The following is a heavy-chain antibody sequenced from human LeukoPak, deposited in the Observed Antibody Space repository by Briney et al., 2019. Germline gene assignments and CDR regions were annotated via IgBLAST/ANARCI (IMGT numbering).Heavy chain of an antibody. V-gene: IGHV1-69*13. D-gene: IGHD3-3*01. Sequence: SVKVSRKASGGTFSSYAISWVRQAPGQGLEWMGGIIPIFGTANYAQKFQGRVTVTADESTSTAYMELSSLRSEDTAVYYCARDRRGRGFWSGYGDYWGQGTLVTVSS. CDR1: GGTFSSYA. J-gene: IGHJ4*02. CDR3: ARDRRGRGFWSGYGDY. CDR2: IIPIFGTA.